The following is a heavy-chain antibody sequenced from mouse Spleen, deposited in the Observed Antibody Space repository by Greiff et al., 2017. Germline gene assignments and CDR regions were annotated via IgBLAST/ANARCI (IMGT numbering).Heavy chain of an antibody. V-gene: IGHV5-15*02. CDR1: GFTFSDYG. CDR2: ISNLAYSI. J-gene: IGHJ2*01. CDR3: ARDYGYVTFDY. D-gene: IGHD2-2*01. Sequence: EVMLVESGGGLVQPGGSRKLSCAASGFTFSDYGMAWVRQAPGKGPEWVAFISNLAYSIYYADTVTGRFTISRENAKNTLYLEMSSLRSEDTAMYYCARDYGYVTFDYWGQGTTLTVSS.